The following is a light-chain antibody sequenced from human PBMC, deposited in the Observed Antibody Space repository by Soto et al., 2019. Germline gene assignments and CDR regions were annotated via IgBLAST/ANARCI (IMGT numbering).Light chain of an antibody. J-gene: IGKJ2*01. CDR3: RQYGSSPYT. V-gene: IGKV3-20*01. Sequence: EIVLTQSPGTLSLSPGERATLSCRASQSVSSSYLAWYQQKPGQAPRPLIYGASSRATGIPDRFSGSGSGTDFPLTISRLEPEDFAVYYCRQYGSSPYTFGQGTKLEIK. CDR2: GAS. CDR1: QSVSSSY.